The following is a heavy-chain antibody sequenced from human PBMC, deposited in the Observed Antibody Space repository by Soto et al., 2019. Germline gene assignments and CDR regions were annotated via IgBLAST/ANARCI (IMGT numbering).Heavy chain of an antibody. CDR1: GGSISSYY. D-gene: IGHD3-16*01. CDR2: IYYSGST. Sequence: QVQLQEAGPGLVKPSETLSLTCTVSGGSISSYYWSWIRQPPGKGLEWIGYIYYSGSTNYNPSLKSRVTISVDTSKNQYSLNLSSVTAADTAVYYCARRWGTTFDYWGQGTLVTVSS. J-gene: IGHJ4*02. CDR3: ARRWGTTFDY. V-gene: IGHV4-59*08.